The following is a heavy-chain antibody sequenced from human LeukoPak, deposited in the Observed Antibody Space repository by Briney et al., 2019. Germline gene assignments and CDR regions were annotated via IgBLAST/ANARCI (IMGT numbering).Heavy chain of an antibody. CDR1: GYTFTSYD. V-gene: IGHV1-8*03. CDR2: MNPNSGNT. D-gene: IGHD6-13*01. J-gene: IGHJ4*02. Sequence: GASVKVSCKASGYTFTSYDINWVRQATGQGLEWMGRMNPNSGNTGYAQKFQGRITITRNTSISTAYMELSSLRSEDTAVYYCARSYSSSWYLFLSIDYWGQGTLVTVSS. CDR3: ARSYSSSWYLFLSIDY.